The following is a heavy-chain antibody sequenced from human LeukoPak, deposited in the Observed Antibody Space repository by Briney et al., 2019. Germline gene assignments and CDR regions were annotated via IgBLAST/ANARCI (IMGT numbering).Heavy chain of an antibody. CDR1: GGSISSSSYY. J-gene: IGHJ4*02. CDR2: IYYSVSS. D-gene: IGHD6-13*01. Sequence: PSETLSLTCTVSGGSISSSSYYWGWIRQPPGKGLEWIGSIYYSVSSYYNPFLKSRVTISVDTSKSQFSLKLSSVTAAGTAVYYCARRAGYSSSSAQSPFDYWGQGTLVTVSS. V-gene: IGHV4-39*01. CDR3: ARRAGYSSSSAQSPFDY.